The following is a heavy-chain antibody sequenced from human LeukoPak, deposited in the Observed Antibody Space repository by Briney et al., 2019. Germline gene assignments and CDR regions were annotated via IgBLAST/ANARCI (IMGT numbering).Heavy chain of an antibody. CDR3: ARADPYGGNSADDY. CDR2: INHSGST. J-gene: IGHJ4*02. D-gene: IGHD4-23*01. V-gene: IGHV4-34*01. CDR1: GGSFSGYY. Sequence: PSETLSLTCAVYGGSFSGYYWSWIRQPPGKGLEWIGEINHSGSTNYNPSLKRRVTISVDTSKNQFSLKLSSVTAADTAVYYCARADPYGGNSADDYWGQGTLVTVSS.